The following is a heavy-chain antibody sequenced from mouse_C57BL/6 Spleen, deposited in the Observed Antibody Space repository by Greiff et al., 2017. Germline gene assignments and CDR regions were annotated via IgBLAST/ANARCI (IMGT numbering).Heavy chain of an antibody. J-gene: IGHJ2*01. CDR1: GYAFSSSW. D-gene: IGHD3-2*02. V-gene: IGHV1-82*01. Sequence: QVQLQQSGPELVKPGASVKLSCKASGYAFSSSWMNWVKQRPGKGLEWIGRIYPGDGDPNYKGKFKGKATLTADKSSRPAYMLHSSLTSVDSAVYGCARRPAQAYYFDYWGQGTTLTVSS. CDR2: IYPGDGDP. CDR3: ARRPAQAYYFDY.